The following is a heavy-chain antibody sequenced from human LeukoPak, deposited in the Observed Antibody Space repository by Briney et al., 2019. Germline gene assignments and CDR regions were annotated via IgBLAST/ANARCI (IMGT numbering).Heavy chain of an antibody. V-gene: IGHV1-18*01. CDR2: ISAYNGNT. J-gene: IGHJ5*02. D-gene: IGHD1-1*01. Sequence: GASVKVSCKASGYTFTSYGISWVRQAPGQGLEWMGWISAYNGNTQYAQKLQGRVTVTTDTSTSTAYMELRSLRSDDTAVYYCARDDRSNTWSWFDPWGQGTLVTVSS. CDR1: GYTFTSYG. CDR3: ARDDRSNTWSWFDP.